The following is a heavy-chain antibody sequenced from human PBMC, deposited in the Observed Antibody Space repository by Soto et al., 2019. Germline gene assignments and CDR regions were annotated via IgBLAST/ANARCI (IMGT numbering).Heavy chain of an antibody. Sequence: SETLSLTCTVSGGSISSSSYYWGWIRQPPGKGLEWIGSIYYSGSTYYNPSLKSRVTISVDTSKNQFSLKLSSVTAADTAVYYCARKVSSSGTRHYYYYGMDVWGQGTTVTVSS. D-gene: IGHD6-13*01. V-gene: IGHV4-39*01. CDR3: ARKVSSSGTRHYYYYGMDV. J-gene: IGHJ6*02. CDR2: IYYSGST. CDR1: GGSISSSSYY.